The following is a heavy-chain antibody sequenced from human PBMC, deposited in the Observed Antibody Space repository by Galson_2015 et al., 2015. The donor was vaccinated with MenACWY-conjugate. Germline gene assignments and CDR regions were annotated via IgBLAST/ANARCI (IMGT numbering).Heavy chain of an antibody. J-gene: IGHJ4*02. V-gene: IGHV5-51*03. CDR1: GYSFTSYW. CDR3: ARRSARSHFDH. D-gene: IGHD6-6*01. Sequence: QSGAEVKKPGESLKISCKTSGYSFTSYWIVWVRQLPGKGLELMGTAYPGDSDSRYSPSFQGQVTISADQSISTAHLQWTSLKSSDSGIYFCARRSARSHFDHWGQGTLVTVSS. CDR2: AYPGDSDS.